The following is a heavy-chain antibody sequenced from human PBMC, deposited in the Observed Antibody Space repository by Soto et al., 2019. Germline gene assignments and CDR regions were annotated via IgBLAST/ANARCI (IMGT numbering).Heavy chain of an antibody. V-gene: IGHV3-23*01. CDR3: AKDLVFGVVKPYYFDY. CDR1: GFTFSSYA. Sequence: LRLSCAASGFTFSSYAMNWVRQAPGKGLEWVSAITDSGGSTYYADSVKGRFTISRDNSKNTLYLQMNSLRAEDTAVYYCAKDLVFGVVKPYYFDYWGQGTLVTVSS. J-gene: IGHJ4*02. CDR2: ITDSGGST. D-gene: IGHD3-3*01.